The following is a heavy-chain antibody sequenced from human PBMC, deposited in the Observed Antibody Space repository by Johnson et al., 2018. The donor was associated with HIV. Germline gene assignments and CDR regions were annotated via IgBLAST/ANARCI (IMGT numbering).Heavy chain of an antibody. Sequence: QVQLVESGGGVVQPGRSLRLSCVASGFTFSSYGMHWVRQAPGKGLEWVAIVSYDGSKKYYPDSVKGRFTISRNNSKNTLYLQMDSLRAEDTAVYYCAKSRTSGTGDAFDIWGQGTMVTVSS. D-gene: IGHD1-14*01. CDR3: AKSRTSGTGDAFDI. J-gene: IGHJ3*02. CDR2: VSYDGSKK. CDR1: GFTFSSYG. V-gene: IGHV3-30*18.